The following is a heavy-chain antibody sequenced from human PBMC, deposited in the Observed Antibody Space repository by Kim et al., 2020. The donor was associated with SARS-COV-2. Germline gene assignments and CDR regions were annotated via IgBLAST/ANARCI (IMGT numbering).Heavy chain of an antibody. D-gene: IGHD3-3*01. J-gene: IGHJ2*01. CDR1: GYTFTSYD. CDR3: ARPGARSYYDFWSGESKNWYFDL. CDR2: MNPNSGNT. V-gene: IGHV1-8*01. Sequence: ASVKVSCKASGYTFTSYDINWVRQATGQGLEWMGWMNPNSGNTGYGQKFQGRVTMTRNTSISTAYMELSSLRSEDTAVYYCARPGARSYYDFWSGESKNWYFDLWGRGTLVTVSS.